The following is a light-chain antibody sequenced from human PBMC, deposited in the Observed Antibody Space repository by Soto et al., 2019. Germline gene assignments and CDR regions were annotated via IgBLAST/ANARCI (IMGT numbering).Light chain of an antibody. V-gene: IGLV2-23*02. CDR1: RTDVGGYNF. CDR3: CSYARPTFYA. Sequence: QSALTQPASVSGSPGQSITISCTGTRTDVGGYNFVSWYQQHPGKAPKLMIYEVNERPSGVSNRFSGSKSGNTASLTISGLQAEDEADYYCCSYARPTFYAFATGTKVTVL. J-gene: IGLJ1*01. CDR2: EVN.